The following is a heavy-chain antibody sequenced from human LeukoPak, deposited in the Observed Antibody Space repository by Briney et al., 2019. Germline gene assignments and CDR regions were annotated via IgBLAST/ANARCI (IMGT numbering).Heavy chain of an antibody. Sequence: EASVKVSCKASGYTFTSYYMHWVRQAPGQGLEWMGRTIPILGIANYAQKFQGRVTITADKSTSTAYMELSSLRSEDTAVYYCARAFHPYFWSAKHIIRDFDIWGQGTMVTVSS. CDR2: TIPILGIA. J-gene: IGHJ3*02. D-gene: IGHD3-3*01. CDR3: ARAFHPYFWSAKHIIRDFDI. CDR1: GYTFTSYY. V-gene: IGHV1-69*04.